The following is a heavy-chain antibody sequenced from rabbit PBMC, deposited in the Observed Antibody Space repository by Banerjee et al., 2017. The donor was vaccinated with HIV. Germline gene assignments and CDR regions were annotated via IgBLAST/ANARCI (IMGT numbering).Heavy chain of an antibody. CDR3: VRDSIGWGADL. Sequence: QLVESGGDLVKPGASLTLTCTASGFTISSTYHMSWVRQAPGKGLEWIGIIHTGDRSTQYASWVNGRFTISSDNAQNTVDLQLNRLTAADTATYFCVRDSIGWGADLWGQGTLVTVS. D-gene: IGHD4-1*01. CDR1: GFTISSTYH. CDR2: IHTGDRST. V-gene: IGHV1S7*01. J-gene: IGHJ3*01.